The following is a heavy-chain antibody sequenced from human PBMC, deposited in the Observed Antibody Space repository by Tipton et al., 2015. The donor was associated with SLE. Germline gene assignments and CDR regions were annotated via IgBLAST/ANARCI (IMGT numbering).Heavy chain of an antibody. D-gene: IGHD6-19*01. CDR1: GDSISNHY. J-gene: IGHJ2*01. CDR3: ARGVRIAVVKGWYLDL. CDR2: VFSGGTT. V-gene: IGHV4-4*07. Sequence: TLSLTCTVFGDSISNHYWSWIRQSAGKGLEWMGRVFSGGTTSYNPPFKSRVTMSADTSKNQLYLKLNSVTAADTAVYYCARGVRIAVVKGWYLDLWGRGTLVTVPS.